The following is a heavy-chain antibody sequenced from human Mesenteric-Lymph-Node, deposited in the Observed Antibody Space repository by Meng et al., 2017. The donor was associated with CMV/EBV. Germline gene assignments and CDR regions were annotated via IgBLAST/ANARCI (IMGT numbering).Heavy chain of an antibody. Sequence: SCAASGFTCSDYYMSWIRQAPGKGLEWVSYISSSGSTIYYADSVKGRFTISRDNAKNSLYLQMNSLRAEDTAVYYCARAYAVAGLQGYWGQGTLVTVSS. V-gene: IGHV3-11*04. CDR1: GFTCSDYY. CDR2: ISSSGSTI. D-gene: IGHD6-19*01. J-gene: IGHJ4*02. CDR3: ARAYAVAGLQGY.